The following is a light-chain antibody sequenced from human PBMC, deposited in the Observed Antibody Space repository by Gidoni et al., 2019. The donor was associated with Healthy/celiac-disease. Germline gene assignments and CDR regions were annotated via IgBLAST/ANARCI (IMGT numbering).Light chain of an antibody. J-gene: IGKJ4*01. CDR2: LGS. CDR1: QSLLHSNGYNY. V-gene: IGKV2-28*01. CDR3: MQALQTPLT. Sequence: DIVMTQSPLSLPVTPGEPASISCRSSQSLLHSNGYNYLDWYLQKPGQSPQLLIYLGSHWASGFPDRFSGSGSGTDFTLKISRVEAEDVGVYYCMQALQTPLTFGGGTKVEIK.